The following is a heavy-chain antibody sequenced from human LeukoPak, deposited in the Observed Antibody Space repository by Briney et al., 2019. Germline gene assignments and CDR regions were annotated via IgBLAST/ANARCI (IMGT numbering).Heavy chain of an antibody. D-gene: IGHD6-13*01. CDR3: ARVLYSSSWYFDL. CDR2: ISGSGGST. J-gene: IGHJ2*01. Sequence: GGSLRLSCAASGFTFSSYAMSWVRQAPGKGLEWVSAISGSGGSTYYADSVKGRFTISRDNAKNSLYLQMNSLRAEDTAVYYCARVLYSSSWYFDLWGRGTLVTVSS. CDR1: GFTFSSYA. V-gene: IGHV3-23*01.